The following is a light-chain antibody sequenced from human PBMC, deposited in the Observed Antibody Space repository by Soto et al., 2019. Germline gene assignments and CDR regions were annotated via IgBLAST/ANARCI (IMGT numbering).Light chain of an antibody. CDR2: GAS. V-gene: IGKV3-15*01. CDR1: QSVSSN. Sequence: EIVMTQSPATLSVSPGERATLSCRASQSVSSNLAWYQQKPGQAPRLLIYGASTRATGIPARFSGSGSGTEFTLTISSLQSEDFAVYYCQQYNNWPPIGVTFGQGTKLEI. J-gene: IGKJ2*01. CDR3: QQYNNWPPIGVT.